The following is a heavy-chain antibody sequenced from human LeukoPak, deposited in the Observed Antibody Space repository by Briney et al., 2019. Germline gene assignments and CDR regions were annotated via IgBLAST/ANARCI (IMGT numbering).Heavy chain of an antibody. Sequence: GGSLRLSCAASGFTVSSNYMSWVRQAPGKGLEWVSYISSSSSTIYYADSVKGRFTISRDNAKNSLYLQMNSLRAEDTAVYYCARAVGYYYYGMDVWGQGTTVTVSS. CDR2: ISSSSSTI. J-gene: IGHJ6*02. CDR1: GFTVSSNY. V-gene: IGHV3-48*04. CDR3: ARAVGYYYYGMDV.